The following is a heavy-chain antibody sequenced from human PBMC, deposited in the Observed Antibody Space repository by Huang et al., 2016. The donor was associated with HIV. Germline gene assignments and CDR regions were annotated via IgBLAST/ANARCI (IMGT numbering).Heavy chain of an antibody. V-gene: IGHV3-30*02. Sequence: QVQLVESGGGVVQPGGSLRLSCATSGFTFSSYGMHWVRQAPGRGVEWVAFIQYDGTKKYYADSVKGRFNISRDNSKNMLHLQMNNLRVEDTAAYFCAKVTLGFDYCGQGTWVTVSS. D-gene: IGHD2-15*01. CDR1: GFTFSSYG. J-gene: IGHJ4*02. CDR2: IQYDGTKK. CDR3: AKVTLGFDY.